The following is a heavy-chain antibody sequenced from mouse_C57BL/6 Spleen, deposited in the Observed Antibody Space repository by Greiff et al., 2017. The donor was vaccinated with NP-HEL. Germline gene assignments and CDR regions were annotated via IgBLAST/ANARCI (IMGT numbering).Heavy chain of an antibody. CDR2: IHPNSGST. CDR3: ARGTYYSNSYYAMDY. J-gene: IGHJ4*01. Sequence: VQLQQPGAELVKPGASVKLSCKASGYTFTSYWMHWVKQRPGQGLEWIGMIHPNSGSTNYNEKFKSKATLTVDNASSTAYMQLSSRTSEDSAVYYCARGTYYSNSYYAMDYWGQGTSVTVSS. D-gene: IGHD2-5*01. CDR1: GYTFTSYW. V-gene: IGHV1-64*01.